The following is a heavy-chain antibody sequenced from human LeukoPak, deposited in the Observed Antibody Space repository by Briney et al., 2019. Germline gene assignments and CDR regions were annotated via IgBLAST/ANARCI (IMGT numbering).Heavy chain of an antibody. V-gene: IGHV3-7*01. D-gene: IGHD3-22*01. J-gene: IGHJ4*02. CDR1: GFTFSSYW. CDR2: IKQDGSEK. CDR3: AREASNYYDSSGYHPG. Sequence: GGSLRLSCAASGFTFSSYWMSWVRQAPGKGLEWVANIKQDGSEKYYVDSVKGRFTISRDNAKNSLYLQMNSLRAEDTAVYYCAREASNYYDSSGYHPGWGQGTLVTVSS.